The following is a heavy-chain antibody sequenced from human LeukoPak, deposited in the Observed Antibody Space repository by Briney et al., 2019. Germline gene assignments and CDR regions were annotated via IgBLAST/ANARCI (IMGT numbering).Heavy chain of an antibody. CDR1: GGSISSSSYY. CDR2: IYYSGST. CDR3: ASPYYDFWSGPGEGAFDI. D-gene: IGHD3-3*01. J-gene: IGHJ3*02. Sequence: SETLSLTCTVSGGSISSSSYYWGWIRQPPGKGLEWIGSIYYSGSTYYNPSLKSRVTISVDTSKNQFSLKLSSVTAADTAVYYCASPYYDFWSGPGEGAFDIWGQGTMVTVSS. V-gene: IGHV4-39*01.